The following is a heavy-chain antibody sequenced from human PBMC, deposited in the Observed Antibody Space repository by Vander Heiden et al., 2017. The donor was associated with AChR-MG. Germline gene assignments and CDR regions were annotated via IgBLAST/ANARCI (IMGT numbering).Heavy chain of an antibody. Sequence: EVQLVESGGGLVQPGGLRRLSCAAYGSTVSGYWMRWVRQGPGKGRDWVANIKQDGSKKYYGDSVKGRFTISRDNAKNSLYLQMNSLRAEDTAVYYCARTRYSSSLNFDYWGQGTLVTVSS. CDR3: ARTRYSSSLNFDY. CDR2: IKQDGSKK. CDR1: GSTVSGYW. D-gene: IGHD6-6*01. J-gene: IGHJ4*02. V-gene: IGHV3-7*01.